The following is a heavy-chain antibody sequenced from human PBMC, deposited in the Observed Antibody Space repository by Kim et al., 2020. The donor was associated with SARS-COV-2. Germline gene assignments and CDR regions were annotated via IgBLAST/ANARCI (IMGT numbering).Heavy chain of an antibody. J-gene: IGHJ4*02. V-gene: IGHV3-30*01. D-gene: IGHD4-17*01. CDR3: ARAYGDYADYYFDY. Sequence: VDPVKGRFTLSRDNSKNTLYLQMNSLRAEDTAVYYCARAYGDYADYYFDYWGQGTLVTVSS.